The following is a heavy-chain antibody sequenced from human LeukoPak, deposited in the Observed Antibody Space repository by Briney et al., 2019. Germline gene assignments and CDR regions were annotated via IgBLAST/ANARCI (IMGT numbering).Heavy chain of an antibody. Sequence: ASVKVSCKASGYTFTNYYMHWLRQAPGQGLEWTGIIKPNDGSTTYAQKFQGRVTMTRDMSTSTVYMEVSSLRYEDTAVYYCARDWGLYTNYVYWFDPWGQGTLVTVPS. D-gene: IGHD4-11*01. V-gene: IGHV1-46*01. J-gene: IGHJ5*02. CDR2: IKPNDGST. CDR3: ARDWGLYTNYVYWFDP. CDR1: GYTFTNYY.